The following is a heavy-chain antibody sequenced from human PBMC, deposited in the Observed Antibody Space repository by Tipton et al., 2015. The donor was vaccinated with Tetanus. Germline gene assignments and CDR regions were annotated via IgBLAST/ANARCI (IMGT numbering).Heavy chain of an antibody. CDR1: GGSFGGYY. V-gene: IGHV4-34*01. CDR2: ISDSGGT. CDR3: ARGSVVITAAKCLDY. Sequence: TLSLTCAAYGGSFGGYYWSWIRQPPGKGLEWIGEISDSGGTNYNPSLKSRVTMSIDTSKNQFSLTLTSVTAADTALYYCARGSVVITAAKCLDYWGQGTQVTVSS. J-gene: IGHJ4*02. D-gene: IGHD2-2*01.